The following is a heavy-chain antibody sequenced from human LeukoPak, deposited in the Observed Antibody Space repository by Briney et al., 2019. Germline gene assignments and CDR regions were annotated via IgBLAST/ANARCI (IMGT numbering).Heavy chain of an antibody. CDR2: INPYSGGT. V-gene: IGHV1-2*02. J-gene: IGHJ4*02. Sequence: ASVKVSYKASGYTFTDYYIHWVRQAPGQGLEWLGWINPYSGGTSYSQKFQGRVTMTRDTSISTAYMELSRLRSDDTAVYYCARVGGIAAAGRWGQGTLVTVSS. CDR1: GYTFTDYY. D-gene: IGHD6-13*01. CDR3: ARVGGIAAAGR.